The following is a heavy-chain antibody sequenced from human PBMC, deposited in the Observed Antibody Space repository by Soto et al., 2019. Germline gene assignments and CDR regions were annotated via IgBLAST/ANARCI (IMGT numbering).Heavy chain of an antibody. J-gene: IGHJ4*02. D-gene: IGHD2-2*01. V-gene: IGHV4-59*01. CDR1: GGSISSYY. CDR3: ARLYCSSTSCYEYY. CDR2: IYYSGST. Sequence: QVQLQESGPGLVKPSETLSLTCTVSGGSISSYYWSWIRQPRGKGLEWIGYIYYSGSTNYNPSLKSRVTISVDTSKNQFSLKLSSVTAADTAVYYCARLYCSSTSCYEYYWGQGTLVTVSS.